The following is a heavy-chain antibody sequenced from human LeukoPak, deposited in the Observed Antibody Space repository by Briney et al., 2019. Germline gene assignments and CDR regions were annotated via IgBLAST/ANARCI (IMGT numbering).Heavy chain of an antibody. CDR3: ARDGYYYDSSGYQYDAFDI. D-gene: IGHD3-22*01. CDR1: GGSFSGYY. J-gene: IGHJ3*02. V-gene: IGHV4-34*01. Sequence: PSETLSLTCAVYGGSFSGYYWSWIRQPPGKGLEWIGEINHSGSTNYNPSLKSRVTISVDTSKNQFSLKLSSVTAADTAVYYCARDGYYYDSSGYQYDAFDIWGQGTMVTVSS. CDR2: INHSGST.